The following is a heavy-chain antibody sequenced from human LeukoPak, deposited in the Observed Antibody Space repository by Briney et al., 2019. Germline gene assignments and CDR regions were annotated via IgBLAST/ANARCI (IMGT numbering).Heavy chain of an antibody. CDR1: GFTFSSYG. D-gene: IGHD2-2*03. CDR2: IWYDGSNK. V-gene: IGHV3-33*01. J-gene: IGHJ6*04. CDR3: ARGLDSSNGMDV. Sequence: PGRSLRLSCAASGFTFSSYGMHWVGQAPGKGLEWVAVIWYDGSNKYYADSVKGRFTISRDNSKNTLYLQMNSLRAEDTAVYYCARGLDSSNGMDVWGKGTTVTVSS.